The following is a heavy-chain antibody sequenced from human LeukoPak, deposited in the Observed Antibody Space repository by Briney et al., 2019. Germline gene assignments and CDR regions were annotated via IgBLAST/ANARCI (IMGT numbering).Heavy chain of an antibody. D-gene: IGHD5-24*01. CDR1: GFTFSDYY. J-gene: IGHJ4*02. Sequence: GGSLRLSCAASGFTFSDYYMSWIRQAPGKGLEWVSYISSSGSTIYYADSVKGRFTISRDNAKNSLYLQMNSLRAEDTAVYCCARDLWGSEMATTFDYWGQGTLVTVSS. CDR3: ARDLWGSEMATTFDY. V-gene: IGHV3-11*01. CDR2: ISSSGSTI.